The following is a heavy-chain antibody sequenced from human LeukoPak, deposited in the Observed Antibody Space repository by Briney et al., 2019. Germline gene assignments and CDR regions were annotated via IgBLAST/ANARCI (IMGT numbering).Heavy chain of an antibody. Sequence: EASVKVSCKASGYTFTGYYMHWVRQAPGQGLEWMGWINPNSGGTNYAQKFQGRVTMTRDTSISTAYMELSRLRSDDTAVYYCARDVGYSSSWSKATFDYWGQGTLVTVSS. V-gene: IGHV1-2*02. CDR2: INPNSGGT. D-gene: IGHD6-13*01. CDR3: ARDVGYSSSWSKATFDY. CDR1: GYTFTGYY. J-gene: IGHJ4*02.